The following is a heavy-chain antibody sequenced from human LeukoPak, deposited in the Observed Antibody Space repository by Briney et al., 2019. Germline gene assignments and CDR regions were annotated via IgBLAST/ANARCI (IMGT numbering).Heavy chain of an antibody. V-gene: IGHV3-33*01. CDR2: IWYDGSNK. Sequence: GGSLRLSCAASGFTFSSYGMHWVRQAPGKGLEWVAVIWYDGSNKYYADSVKGRFTISRDNSKNTLYLQMNSLRAEDTAVYYCAGSWYVSNGMDVWGQGTTVTVSS. J-gene: IGHJ6*02. D-gene: IGHD6-13*01. CDR3: AGSWYVSNGMDV. CDR1: GFTFSSYG.